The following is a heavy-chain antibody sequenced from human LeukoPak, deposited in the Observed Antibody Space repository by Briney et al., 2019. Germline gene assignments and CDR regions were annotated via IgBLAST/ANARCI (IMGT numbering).Heavy chain of an antibody. V-gene: IGHV5-51*01. CDR3: ARHYSSSSEGLFIDY. Sequence: GESLKISCKGSGYSFTSYWIGWVRQMPGKGLEWMGIIYPGDSDTRYSPSFQGQVTISADKSISTAYLQWSSLKASDTAMYYCARHYSSSSEGLFIDYWGQGTRVIVSS. CDR1: GYSFTSYW. CDR2: IYPGDSDT. D-gene: IGHD6-6*01. J-gene: IGHJ4*02.